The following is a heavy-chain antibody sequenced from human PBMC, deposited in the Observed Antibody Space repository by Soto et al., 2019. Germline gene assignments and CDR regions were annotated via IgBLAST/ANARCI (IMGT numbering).Heavy chain of an antibody. CDR2: ISAYNGNT. CDR1: GYTFTSYG. D-gene: IGHD6-13*01. V-gene: IGHV1-18*01. J-gene: IGHJ6*03. Sequence: ASVKVSCKASGYTFTSYGISWVRQAPGQGLEWMGWISAYNGNTNYAQKLQGRVTMTTDTSTSTAYMELRSLRSDDTAVYYCARGFWGSSWYSVGPYSCYMDVWGKGTTVTVSS. CDR3: ARGFWGSSWYSVGPYSCYMDV.